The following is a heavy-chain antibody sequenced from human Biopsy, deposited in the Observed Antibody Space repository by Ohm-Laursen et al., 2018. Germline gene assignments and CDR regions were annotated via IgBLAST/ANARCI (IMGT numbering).Heavy chain of an antibody. J-gene: IGHJ6*02. Sequence: SETLSLTCTVSGGSIINNYWSWIRQPPGKGLEWIGYIYFTGSTNYNPSLQSRVSISVDTSRNQVSLTLSSVTAADTAVYYCARDSGILNYGNFKYYHYYGMDVWGQGTTVTVSS. V-gene: IGHV4-59*01. CDR2: IYFTGST. CDR3: ARDSGILNYGNFKYYHYYGMDV. CDR1: GGSIINNY. D-gene: IGHD4-11*01.